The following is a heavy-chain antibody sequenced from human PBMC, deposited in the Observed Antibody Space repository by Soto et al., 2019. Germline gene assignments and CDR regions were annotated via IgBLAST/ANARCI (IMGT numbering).Heavy chain of an antibody. V-gene: IGHV3-23*01. Sequence: EVQLLESGGGLVQPGGSLRLSCAASGFTFSSYAVSWVRQAPGKGLEWVSSISGSGGSTDYAVSVKGRFTISRDNSKNTLYPQMNSLRAEDTAVYYCAKEDLERDYFDYWGQGTLVTVSS. D-gene: IGHD3-3*01. CDR2: ISGSGGST. CDR3: AKEDLERDYFDY. CDR1: GFTFSSYA. J-gene: IGHJ4*02.